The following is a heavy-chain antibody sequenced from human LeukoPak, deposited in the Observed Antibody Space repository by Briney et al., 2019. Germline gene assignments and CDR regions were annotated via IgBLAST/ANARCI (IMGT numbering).Heavy chain of an antibody. D-gene: IGHD3-22*01. Sequence: GESLKISCKGSGYSFINYWIGWVRQMPGKGLEWMWIIYPGDSDTRYSPSFQGQVTISADKSISTAYLQWSSLKASDTAMYYCARLSPDYYDSSAYIDYWGQGTLVTVSS. CDR3: ARLSPDYYDSSAYIDY. CDR2: IYPGDSDT. J-gene: IGHJ4*02. CDR1: GYSFINYW. V-gene: IGHV5-51*01.